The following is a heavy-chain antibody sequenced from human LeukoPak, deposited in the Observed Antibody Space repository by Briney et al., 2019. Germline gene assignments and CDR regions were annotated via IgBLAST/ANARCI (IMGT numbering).Heavy chain of an antibody. CDR1: GFSFSNYW. J-gene: IGHJ4*02. CDR3: AKFAQRYCSGGSCHPFDY. V-gene: IGHV3-7*01. Sequence: GGSLRLSCAASGFSFSNYWMSWVRQAPGKGLEWVANIKQDGSEKFYVDSMEGRFTISRDNAKNSLYLQMNSLRAEDTAVYYCAKFAQRYCSGGSCHPFDYWGQGTLVTVSS. CDR2: IKQDGSEK. D-gene: IGHD2-15*01.